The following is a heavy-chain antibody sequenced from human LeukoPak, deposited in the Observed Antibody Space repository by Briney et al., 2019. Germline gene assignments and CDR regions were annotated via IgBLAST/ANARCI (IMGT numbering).Heavy chain of an antibody. D-gene: IGHD3-22*01. Sequence: GGSLRLSCAASGFTFSSYSMNWVRQAPGKGLEWVGRIRSKTDGGTTDYAAPVKGRFTISRDDSRNTLYLQLNSLKSEDTAVYYCTTVGYDSSGYYSYYFDCWGQGTLVTVSS. CDR2: IRSKTDGGTT. J-gene: IGHJ4*02. CDR1: GFTFSSYS. CDR3: TTVGYDSSGYYSYYFDC. V-gene: IGHV3-15*07.